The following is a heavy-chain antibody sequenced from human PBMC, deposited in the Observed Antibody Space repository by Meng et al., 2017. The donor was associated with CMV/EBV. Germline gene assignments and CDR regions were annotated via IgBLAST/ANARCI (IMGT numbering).Heavy chain of an antibody. Sequence: GGSLRLSCAASGFTFSSYAMSWVRQAPGKGLEWVSVISGSGGSTYYADSVKGRFTVSRDNAKNSLYLQMNSLRAEDTAVYYCARGTYYYGSGSANWFDPWGQGTLVTVSS. CDR3: ARGTYYYGSGSANWFDP. J-gene: IGHJ5*02. D-gene: IGHD3-10*01. V-gene: IGHV3-23*01. CDR1: GFTFSSYA. CDR2: ISGSGGST.